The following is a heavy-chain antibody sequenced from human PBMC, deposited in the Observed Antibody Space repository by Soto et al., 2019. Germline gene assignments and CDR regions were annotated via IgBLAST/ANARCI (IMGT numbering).Heavy chain of an antibody. D-gene: IGHD2-21*01. V-gene: IGHV4-30-4*01. CDR2: IYYSGST. CDR1: GGSINSGDYY. J-gene: IGHJ4*02. CDR3: AREVIAESFFDY. Sequence: SETLSLTCSVSGGSINSGDYYWSWIRQPPGKGLEWIGYIYYSGSTYYNPSLKSRVTISVDTSKNQFSLKLSSVTAADTAVYYCAREVIAESFFDYWGQGTLVTV.